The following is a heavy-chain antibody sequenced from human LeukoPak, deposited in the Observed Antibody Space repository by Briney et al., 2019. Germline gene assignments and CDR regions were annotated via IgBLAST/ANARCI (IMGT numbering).Heavy chain of an antibody. V-gene: IGHV4-39*01. CDR1: GVSISSSNYY. CDR3: ARGVGGATVCDC. CDR2: IHYTGST. Sequence: SETDSLNCTVSGVSISSSNYYWGGIRQPPGKGLEWIGNIHYTGSTYYNPSLKSRVTISVDTSRNQFSLKLSSVTAADTAVYYCARGVGGATVCDCWGQGAMAADSS. J-gene: IGHJ4*02. D-gene: IGHD2-21*01.